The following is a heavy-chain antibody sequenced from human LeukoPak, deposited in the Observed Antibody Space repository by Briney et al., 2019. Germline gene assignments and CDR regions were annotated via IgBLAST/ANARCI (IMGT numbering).Heavy chain of an antibody. Sequence: PGGSLRLSCAASGFNFSYYAMTWVRQAPGKGLEWVSLISASGDSTYYADSVKGWFTISRDSSKSTLSLQMNSLRAEDTAVYFCARMIRGIHVYYYGMDVWGQGTTVTVS. D-gene: IGHD3-10*01. J-gene: IGHJ6*02. V-gene: IGHV3-23*01. CDR3: ARMIRGIHVYYYGMDV. CDR2: ISASGDST. CDR1: GFNFSYYA.